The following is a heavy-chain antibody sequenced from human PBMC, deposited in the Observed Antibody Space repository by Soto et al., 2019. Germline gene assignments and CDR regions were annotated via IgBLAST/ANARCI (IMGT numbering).Heavy chain of an antibody. CDR3: ARGESSGWFYYFDY. CDR1: GYTFTSYA. Sequence: ASVKVSCKASGYTFTSYAMHWVRQAPGQRLEWMGWINAGNGNTKYSQKFQGRVTITRDTSASTAYMELSNLRSEDTAVYYCARGESSGWFYYFDYWGQGTLVTVSS. D-gene: IGHD6-19*01. CDR2: INAGNGNT. V-gene: IGHV1-3*01. J-gene: IGHJ4*02.